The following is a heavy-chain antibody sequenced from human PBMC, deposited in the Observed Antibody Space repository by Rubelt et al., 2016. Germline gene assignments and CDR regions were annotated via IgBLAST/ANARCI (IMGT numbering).Heavy chain of an antibody. J-gene: IGHJ4*02. CDR2: IIPIFGTA. D-gene: IGHD6-13*01. V-gene: IGHV1-69*01. CDR1: TFSSYA. Sequence: TFSSYAISWVRQAPGQGLEWMGGIIPIFGTANYAQKFQGRVTITADESTSTAYMELSSLRSEDTAVYYCASRILSSSHVDYWGQGTLVTVSS. CDR3: ASRILSSSHVDY.